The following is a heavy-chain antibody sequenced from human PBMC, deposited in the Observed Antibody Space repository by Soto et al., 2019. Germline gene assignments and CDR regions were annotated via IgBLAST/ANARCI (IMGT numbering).Heavy chain of an antibody. J-gene: IGHJ6*02. D-gene: IGHD2-2*01. Sequence: QVQLVESGGGVVQPGRSLRLSCAASGFTFSSYGMHWVRQAPGKGLEWVAVISYDGSNKYYADSVKGRFIISRDNSKNTLYLQMNSLSAEDTAVYYCAKGRAIVLVPAAVNYYDGMDVWGQGTRVTVSS. CDR2: ISYDGSNK. CDR3: AKGRAIVLVPAAVNYYDGMDV. CDR1: GFTFSSYG. V-gene: IGHV3-30*18.